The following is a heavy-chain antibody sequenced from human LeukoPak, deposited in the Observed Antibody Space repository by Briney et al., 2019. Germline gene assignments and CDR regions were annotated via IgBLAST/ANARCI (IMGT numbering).Heavy chain of an antibody. J-gene: IGHJ4*02. CDR1: GGSISSGDYY. CDR3: ARYGDYHIDY. CDR2: IYYSGST. Sequence: SETLSLTCTVSGGSISSGDYYWSWIRQPPGKGLEWIGYIYYSGSTYYNPSLKSRVTISVDTSKNQFSLKLGSVTAADTAVYYCARYGDYHIDYWGQGTLVTVSS. V-gene: IGHV4-30-4*01. D-gene: IGHD4-17*01.